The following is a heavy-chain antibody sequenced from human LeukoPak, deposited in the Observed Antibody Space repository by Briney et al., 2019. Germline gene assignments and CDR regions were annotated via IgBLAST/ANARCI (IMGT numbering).Heavy chain of an antibody. CDR1: GYTFTGYY. J-gene: IGHJ4*02. V-gene: IGHV1-2*02. CDR3: ATYYDILTGQTYYFDY. CDR2: INPNSGGT. D-gene: IGHD3-9*01. Sequence: GASVKVSCKTSGYTFTGYYMHWVRQAPGQGLEWMGWINPNSGGTNYAQKFQGRVTMTRDTSISTAYMELSRLRSDDTAVYYCATYYDILTGQTYYFDYWGQGTLVTVSS.